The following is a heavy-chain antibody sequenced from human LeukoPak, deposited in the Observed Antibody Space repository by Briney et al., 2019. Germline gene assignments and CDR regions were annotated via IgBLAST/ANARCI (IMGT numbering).Heavy chain of an antibody. CDR1: GFTFRSYA. J-gene: IGHJ4*02. Sequence: PGGSLRLSCAASGFTFRSYAMNWVRQAPGKGLEWVSIISGSGSSTYYADSVKGRFTISRDNSKNSLYLQMNSLRAEDTAVYYCARKNGLDYWGQGTLVTVSS. CDR2: ISGSGSST. V-gene: IGHV3-23*01. CDR3: ARKNGLDY.